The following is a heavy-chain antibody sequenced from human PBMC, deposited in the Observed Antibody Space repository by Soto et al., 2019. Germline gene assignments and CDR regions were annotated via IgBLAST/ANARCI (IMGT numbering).Heavy chain of an antibody. CDR3: AGEHVLMFASCDAFNV. D-gene: IGHD2-21*01. J-gene: IGHJ3*01. CDR1: GFALDTYD. Sequence: EDQLVESGGDLVQPGGSLRLSCTSSGFALDTYDMNWVRLAPGKDLEWISHIATGGDRIYYADSVKGRFTISRYNARNSLYLQMNSLRDDDTAVYYFAGEHVLMFASCDAFNVWGQGTLVTVSS. CDR2: IATGGDRI. V-gene: IGHV3-48*03.